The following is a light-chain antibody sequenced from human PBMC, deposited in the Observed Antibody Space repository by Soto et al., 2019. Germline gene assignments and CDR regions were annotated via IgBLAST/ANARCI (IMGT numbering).Light chain of an antibody. CDR1: QSVSSSF. CDR2: GAS. Sequence: EIVLTQSPGTLSLSPGERATLSCRASQSVSSSFLAWYQQKPGQAPRLLIYGASSRATGIPDRFSGSWSGTDFTLIISRLEPEGFAGYYRQQYDSSPLTFGGGTKLEIK. J-gene: IGKJ4*02. CDR3: QQYDSSPLT. V-gene: IGKV3-20*01.